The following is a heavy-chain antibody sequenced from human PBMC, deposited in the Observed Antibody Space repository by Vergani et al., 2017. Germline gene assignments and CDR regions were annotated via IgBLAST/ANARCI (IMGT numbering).Heavy chain of an antibody. D-gene: IGHD3-10*01. CDR2: MSPNSGKT. CDR1: GYTFTSYD. J-gene: IGHJ6*03. CDR3: ARGRGQSLRVPSYYYMGV. Sequence: QVQLVQSGAEVKKPGASVKVSCKASGYTFTSYDINWVRQATGQGLEWMGWMSPNSGKTGYAQKFQGRVTFTRNTSISTAYMEVSSLRAEDTAVYYCARGRGQSLRVPSYYYMGVWGKGNTVTVPS. V-gene: IGHV1-8*01.